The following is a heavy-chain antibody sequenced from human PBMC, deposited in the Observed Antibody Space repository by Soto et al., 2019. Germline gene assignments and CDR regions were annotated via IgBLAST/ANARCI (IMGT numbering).Heavy chain of an antibody. CDR1: GFTLSDYA. V-gene: IGHV3-23*01. J-gene: IGHJ4*02. CDR2: INSGSNT. CDR3: ANRGRYYFDY. Sequence: LGGSLRLSCAASGFTLSDYAMSWVRQAPGKGLEWVSTINSGSNTYYPGSVKGRFTISRDNSKNTLYLQMNSLRDEDTAVYYCANRGRYYFDYWGQGTLVTVSS.